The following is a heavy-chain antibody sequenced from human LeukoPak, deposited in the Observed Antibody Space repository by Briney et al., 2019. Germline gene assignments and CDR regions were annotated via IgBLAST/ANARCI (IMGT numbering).Heavy chain of an antibody. CDR3: ARGVGARSSNLDY. J-gene: IGHJ4*02. V-gene: IGHV3-53*01. Sequence: RGSLRLSCVISGFTVSSHHMSWVRQAPGKGLEWVSSKYSGGDTNYADSVKGRFTISRDNSKNTLYLQMNSLRAEDTAVYYCARGVGARSSNLDYWGQGTLVTVSS. CDR1: GFTVSSHH. CDR2: KYSGGDT. D-gene: IGHD1-26*01.